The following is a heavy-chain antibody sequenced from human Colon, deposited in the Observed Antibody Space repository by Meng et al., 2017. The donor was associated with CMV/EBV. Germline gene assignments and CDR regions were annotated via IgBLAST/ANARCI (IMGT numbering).Heavy chain of an antibody. CDR1: GFTLDEHA. V-gene: IGHV3-9*01. CDR2: ITWNSETV. CDR3: AKDVGANFFYGLDV. Sequence: SLKISCAVSGFTLDEHAMHWVRQAPGKGLEWVAGITWNSETVLYGDSVRGRFTVSRDNAKNSLYLQMNSLRPEDTALYYCAKDVGANFFYGLDVWGQGTTVTVSS. D-gene: IGHD1-26*01. J-gene: IGHJ6*02.